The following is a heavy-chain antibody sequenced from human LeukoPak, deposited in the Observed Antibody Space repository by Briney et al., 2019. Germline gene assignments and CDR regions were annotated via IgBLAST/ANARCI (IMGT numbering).Heavy chain of an antibody. J-gene: IGHJ6*03. D-gene: IGHD6-19*01. V-gene: IGHV4-38-2*01. CDR1: DYSIRSDYY. CDR3: ARCGQDSSGYYHHCMDV. CDR2: IYHSGST. Sequence: SETLSLTCAVSDYSIRSDYYWGWIRQPPGKGLEWIGTIYHSGSTYYNPSLKSRVTISVDTSKNQFSLKLSSVTAADTAVYYCARCGQDSSGYYHHCMDVCGKGTTVTVSS.